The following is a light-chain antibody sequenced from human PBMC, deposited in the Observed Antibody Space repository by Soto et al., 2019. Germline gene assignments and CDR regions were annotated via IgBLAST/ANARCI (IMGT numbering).Light chain of an antibody. CDR1: QSVSSY. Sequence: EIVLTQSRATLSLSPGERATLSCRASQSVSSYLAWYQQKPGQAPRLLIYDASNRATGIPARFSGGGSGTDFTLTISSLEPEDFAVYYCQQRFNWPSFTFGQGTKLEIK. CDR2: DAS. V-gene: IGKV3-11*01. J-gene: IGKJ2*01. CDR3: QQRFNWPSFT.